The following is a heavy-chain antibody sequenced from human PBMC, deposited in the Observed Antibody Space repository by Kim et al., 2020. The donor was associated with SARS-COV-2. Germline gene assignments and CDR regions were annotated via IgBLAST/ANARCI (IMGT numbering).Heavy chain of an antibody. Sequence: SETLSLTCTFSSDSVSSGTYFWNWIRQHPGKGLEWIGSFYSRGETYYNPSLKSRVTMSLDTSKNEFSLRLTSVTAADTAVYYCTRDRRAWQLVQGYHHSGMDVWGRGTTVTVSS. J-gene: IGHJ6*02. CDR2: FYSRGET. V-gene: IGHV4-39*07. CDR1: SDSVSSGTYF. CDR3: TRDRRAWQLVQGYHHSGMDV. D-gene: IGHD6-13*01.